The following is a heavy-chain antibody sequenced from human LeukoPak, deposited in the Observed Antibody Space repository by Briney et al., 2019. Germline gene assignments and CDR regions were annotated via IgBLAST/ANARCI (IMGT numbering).Heavy chain of an antibody. J-gene: IGHJ4*02. D-gene: IGHD2-8*01. Sequence: GGSLRLSCAASGFTVGSNYMNWVRQAPGKGLEWVSLIFSHGETSYADSVKGRFTISRDNSKNTLYLQVNGLRVEDTAVYYCARDPPAVSINTYAWGQGTLVTVSS. CDR1: GFTVGSNY. CDR3: ARDPPAVSINTYA. CDR2: IFSHGET. V-gene: IGHV3-66*01.